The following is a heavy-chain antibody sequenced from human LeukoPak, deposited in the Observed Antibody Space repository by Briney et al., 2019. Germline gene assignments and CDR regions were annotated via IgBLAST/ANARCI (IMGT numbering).Heavy chain of an antibody. CDR2: IYYSGST. Sequence: SETLSLTCTVSGGSISNYYWSWIRQPPGKGLEWIGYIYYSGSTNYNPSFKSRVTISVDTSKNQFSLKLSSVTAADTAVYYCARGGSYLSAFDIWGQGTMVTVS. V-gene: IGHV4-59*01. CDR3: ARGGSYLSAFDI. D-gene: IGHD1-26*01. J-gene: IGHJ3*02. CDR1: GGSISNYY.